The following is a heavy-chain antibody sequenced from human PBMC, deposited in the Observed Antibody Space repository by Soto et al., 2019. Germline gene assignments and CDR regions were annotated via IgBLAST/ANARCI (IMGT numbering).Heavy chain of an antibody. CDR2: IDPSDSYT. V-gene: IGHV5-10-1*01. D-gene: IGHD6-13*01. CDR1: GDSFSSYR. J-gene: IGHJ5*02. Sequence: PRQALKISGKGSGDSFSSYRSSRVRQMPGQGLEWVGRIDPSDSYTNYSPYFHGHVTISADKSISTAYLQLNSLKASETAMYYCARGSSSWKKSPWWFDPWGQGTLVTVSS. CDR3: ARGSSSWKKSPWWFDP.